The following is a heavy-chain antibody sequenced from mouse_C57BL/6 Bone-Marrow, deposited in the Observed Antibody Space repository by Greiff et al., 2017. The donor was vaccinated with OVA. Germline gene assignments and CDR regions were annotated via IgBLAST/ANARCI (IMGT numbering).Heavy chain of an antibody. J-gene: IGHJ1*03. CDR3: ARINYWYFDV. CDR1: GFTFSDYG. Sequence: EVMLVESGGGLVKPGGSLKLSCAASGFTFSDYGMHWVRQAPEKGLDWVAYISSGSSTIYYADTVKGRFTISRDNAKNTLFLQMTSLRAEDTAMYYCARINYWYFDVWGTGTTVTVSS. V-gene: IGHV5-17*01. CDR2: ISSGSSTI.